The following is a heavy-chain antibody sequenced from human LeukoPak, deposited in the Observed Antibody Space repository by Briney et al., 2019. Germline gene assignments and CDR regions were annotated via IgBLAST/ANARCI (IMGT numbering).Heavy chain of an antibody. CDR2: IYYSGST. D-gene: IGHD5-24*01. J-gene: IGHJ4*02. CDR3: ARGVRWLQLSYFDY. CDR1: GGSINSNNW. Sequence: PSETLSLTCAVSGGSINSNNWWSWVRRPPGKGLEWIGYIYYSGSTYYNPSLKSRVTISVDTSKNQFSLKLSSVTAADTAVYYCARGVRWLQLSYFDYWGQGTLVTVSS. V-gene: IGHV4-4*02.